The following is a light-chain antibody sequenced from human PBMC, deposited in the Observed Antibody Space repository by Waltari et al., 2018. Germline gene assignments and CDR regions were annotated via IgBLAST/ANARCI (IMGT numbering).Light chain of an antibody. CDR1: QSISSY. Sequence: DIQMTQSPSSLSASEGDRVTITCRASQSISSYLNWNQQKPGKAPKVLIYAASSLQSGVPSRFSGSGSGTDFTLTISSLQPEDFATYYCQQSYSTPRNTFGQGTKLEIK. V-gene: IGKV1-39*01. CDR3: QQSYSTPRNT. CDR2: AAS. J-gene: IGKJ2*01.